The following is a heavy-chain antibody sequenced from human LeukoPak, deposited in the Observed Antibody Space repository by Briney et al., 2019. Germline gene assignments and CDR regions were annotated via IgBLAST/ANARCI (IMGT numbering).Heavy chain of an antibody. J-gene: IGHJ4*02. V-gene: IGHV3-30*18. Sequence: GGSLRLSCAASGFTFSSYGMRWVRQAPGKGLEWVAVISYDGSNKYYAASVKGRFTISRENSKNTLYLQMNSLSAEDTAVYYCAKDQARALWELSPPFDYWGQGTLVTVSS. D-gene: IGHD1-26*01. CDR1: GFTFSSYG. CDR3: AKDQARALWELSPPFDY. CDR2: ISYDGSNK.